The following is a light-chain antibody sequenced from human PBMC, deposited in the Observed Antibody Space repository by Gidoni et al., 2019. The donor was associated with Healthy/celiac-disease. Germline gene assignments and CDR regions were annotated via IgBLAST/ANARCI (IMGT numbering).Light chain of an antibody. CDR3: SSYTSSSTPVV. Sequence: QSALTQPASVSGSPGHSITISCTGTSSDVGGYNYVSLYQQHPGKAPKLRIYDVSNRSPGVSKRFSGSQSSNTASLTISGLQAEDEADYYCSSYTSSSTPVVFGGGTKLTV. J-gene: IGLJ2*01. CDR1: SSDVGGYNY. V-gene: IGLV2-14*03. CDR2: DVS.